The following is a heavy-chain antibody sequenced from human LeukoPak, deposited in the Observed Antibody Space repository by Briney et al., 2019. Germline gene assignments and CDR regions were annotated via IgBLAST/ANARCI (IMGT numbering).Heavy chain of an antibody. CDR2: IYYSGST. Sequence: PSETLSLTCTVSGGSISSYYWSWIRQPPGKGLEWIGSIYYSGSTYYNPSLKSRVTISVDTSKNQFSLKLSSVTAADTAVYYCARPRAFNAFDPWGQGTLVTVSS. CDR1: GGSISSYY. J-gene: IGHJ5*02. V-gene: IGHV4-59*05. D-gene: IGHD1-26*01. CDR3: ARPRAFNAFDP.